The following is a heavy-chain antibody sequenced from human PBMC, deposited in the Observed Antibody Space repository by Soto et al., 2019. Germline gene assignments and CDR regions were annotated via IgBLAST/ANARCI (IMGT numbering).Heavy chain of an antibody. D-gene: IGHD2-2*01. CDR2: INHSGST. CDR3: ARQGYCSSTSCYNYYYYGMDV. Sequence: PSETLSLTCAVYGGSFSGYYWSWIRQPPGKGLEWIGEINHSGSTNYNPSLKSRVTISVDTSKNQFSLKLSSVTAADTAVYYCARQGYCSSTSCYNYYYYGMDVWGQGTTVTV. J-gene: IGHJ6*02. CDR1: GGSFSGYY. V-gene: IGHV4-34*01.